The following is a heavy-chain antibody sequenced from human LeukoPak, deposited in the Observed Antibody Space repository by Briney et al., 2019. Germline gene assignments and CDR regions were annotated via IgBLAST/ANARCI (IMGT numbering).Heavy chain of an antibody. CDR2: IYPGDSDT. D-gene: IGHD2-2*01. J-gene: IGHJ4*02. CDR1: GYSFTSYW. V-gene: IGHV5-51*01. CDR3: ARGASGGYCSSTSCLHFDY. Sequence: GESLKISCKGSGYSFTSYWIGWVRQMPGKGLEWMGIIYPGDSDTRYSPSFQGQVTISADKSISTAYLQWSSLKASDTAMYYCARGASGGYCSSTSCLHFDYWGQGTLVTVSS.